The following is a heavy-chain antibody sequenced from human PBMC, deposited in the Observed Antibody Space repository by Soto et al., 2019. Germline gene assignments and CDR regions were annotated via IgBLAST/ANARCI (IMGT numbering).Heavy chain of an antibody. CDR3: ARIGELGSFH. D-gene: IGHD1-26*01. Sequence: QVQLQESGPGLVKPSETLSLTCTVSGGSISSYYCSWIRQPPGKGLEWIGYIYYIGSTNYNPSRNSRVTISVDTSEAQFSLKLSSVTAADTDVYYCARIGELGSFHWGGGTLVTVS. V-gene: IGHV4-59*01. CDR2: IYYIGST. CDR1: GGSISSYY. J-gene: IGHJ4*02.